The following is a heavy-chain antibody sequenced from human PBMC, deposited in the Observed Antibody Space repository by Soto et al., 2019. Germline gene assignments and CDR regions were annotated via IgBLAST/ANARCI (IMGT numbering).Heavy chain of an antibody. CDR2: IIPIFGTA. D-gene: IGHD3-10*01. Sequence: SVKVSCKASGGTFSSYAISWVRQAPGQGLEWMGGIIPIFGTANYAQNFQGRVTITADESTSTFYMELSSLRSEDTAVYYCARDLGMVRGVPLYYGMDVWGQGTTVTVSS. V-gene: IGHV1-69*13. CDR3: ARDLGMVRGVPLYYGMDV. CDR1: GGTFSSYA. J-gene: IGHJ6*02.